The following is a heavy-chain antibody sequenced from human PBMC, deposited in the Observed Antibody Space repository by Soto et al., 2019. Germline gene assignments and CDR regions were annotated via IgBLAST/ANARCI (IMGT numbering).Heavy chain of an antibody. D-gene: IGHD3-3*01. CDR3: ARVVRRVFFTRSDDFRSSGAASDI. J-gene: IGHJ3*02. CDR2: MNPNSGNT. Sequence: TSVKVSWKESRVSFNCKAIKWARQATRKGLEWMGWMNPNSGNTGYAQKFQGRVTMTRNTSISTAYMELSSLRSEDTAVYYCARVVRRVFFTRSDDFRSSGAASDIWGQGTMVTVSS. CDR1: RVSFNCKA. V-gene: IGHV1-8*01.